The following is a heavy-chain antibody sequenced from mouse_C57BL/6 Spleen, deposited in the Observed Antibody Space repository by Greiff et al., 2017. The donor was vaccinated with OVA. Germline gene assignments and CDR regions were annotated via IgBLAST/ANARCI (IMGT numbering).Heavy chain of an antibody. CDR1: GNTFTSYW. V-gene: IGHV1-64*01. CDR3: ARWGAQATWDYFDY. D-gene: IGHD3-2*02. J-gene: IGHJ2*01. CDR2: IHPNSGST. Sequence: QVQLQQPGAELVKPGASVKLSCKASGNTFTSYWMHWVKQRPGQGLEWIGMIHPNSGSTNYNEKFKSKATLTVDKSSSTAYMQLSSLTSEDSAVYYCARWGAQATWDYFDYWGQGTTLTVSS.